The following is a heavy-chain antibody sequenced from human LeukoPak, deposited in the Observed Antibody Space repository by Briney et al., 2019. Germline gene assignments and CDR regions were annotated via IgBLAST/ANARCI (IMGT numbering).Heavy chain of an antibody. CDR3: ARRTGPISEFDY. CDR2: IYYSGST. D-gene: IGHD2-8*02. J-gene: IGHJ4*02. Sequence: SETLSLTCTVSGGSISSSSYYWGWIRQPPGKGLEWIGSIYYSGSTYYNPSLKSRVTISVDTSKNQFSLKLSSVTAADTAVYYCARRTGPISEFDYWGQETLVTVSS. V-gene: IGHV4-39*01. CDR1: GGSISSSSYY.